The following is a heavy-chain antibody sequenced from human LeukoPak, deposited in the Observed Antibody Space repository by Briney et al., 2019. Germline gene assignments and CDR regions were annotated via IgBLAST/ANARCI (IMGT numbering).Heavy chain of an antibody. CDR2: IGTAGDT. V-gene: IGHV3-13*01. Sequence: GGSLRLSCAASGFTFSSYSMNWVRQATGKGLEWVSAIGTAGDTYYPGSVKGRFTISRENAKNSLYLQMNSLRAGDTAVYYCARGTKFGEFDYWGQGTLVTVSS. CDR3: ARGTKFGEFDY. D-gene: IGHD3-10*02. J-gene: IGHJ4*02. CDR1: GFTFSSYS.